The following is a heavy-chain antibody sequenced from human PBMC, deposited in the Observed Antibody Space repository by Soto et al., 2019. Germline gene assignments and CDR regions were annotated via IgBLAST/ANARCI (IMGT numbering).Heavy chain of an antibody. V-gene: IGHV3-21*01. D-gene: IGHD4-17*01. Sequence: GGSLRLSCAASGFTFSSYSMNWVRQAPGKGLEWVSSISSSSSYIYYADSVKGRFTISRDNAKNSLYLQMNSLRAEDTAVYYCAREAEPTVDIDYWGQGTLVTVSS. CDR3: AREAEPTVDIDY. CDR1: GFTFSSYS. J-gene: IGHJ4*02. CDR2: ISSSSSYI.